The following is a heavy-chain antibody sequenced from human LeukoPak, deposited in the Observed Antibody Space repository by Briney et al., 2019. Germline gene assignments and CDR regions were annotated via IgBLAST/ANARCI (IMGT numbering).Heavy chain of an antibody. J-gene: IGHJ4*02. CDR1: GGSISSYY. D-gene: IGHD3-3*01. V-gene: IGHV4-59*12. CDR3: ARNWADFWSGYYYDY. CDR2: IYYSGST. Sequence: PSETLSLTCTVSGGSISSYYWSWFRQPPGKGLEWIGYIYYSGSTYYNASLKSRVTISVDTSKNQFSLKLSSVTAADTAVYYCARNWADFWSGYYYDYWGQGTLVTVSS.